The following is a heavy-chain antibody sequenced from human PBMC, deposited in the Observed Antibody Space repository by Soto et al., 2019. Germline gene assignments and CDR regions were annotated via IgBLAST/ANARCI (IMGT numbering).Heavy chain of an antibody. CDR3: ARDPGTGAALRAYHFDY. CDR1: RYSFTTYA. CDR2: INAGNGDT. Sequence: ASVKVSCKAPRYSFTTYALHWVRQAPGQRLEWMGWINAGNGDTKYSEKFQGRVTITRDTSANTAYMELSSLRSEDTSVYYCARDPGTGAALRAYHFDYWG. D-gene: IGHD1-1*01. J-gene: IGHJ4*01. V-gene: IGHV1-3*01.